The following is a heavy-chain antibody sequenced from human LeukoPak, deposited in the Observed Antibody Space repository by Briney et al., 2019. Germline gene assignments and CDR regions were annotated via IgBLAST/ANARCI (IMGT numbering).Heavy chain of an antibody. J-gene: IGHJ1*01. Sequence: PGGSLRLSCAASGFTFSCCDMHWVRQAPGKGLEWMALTSYDGSDKYCADCVKGRFTISRDNSKNTLFLQRNSLRTEDTAVYYCAKGYDSVSNWGQGTLVTVSS. CDR2: TSYDGSDK. V-gene: IGHV3-30*18. CDR1: GFTFSCCD. D-gene: IGHD3-22*01. CDR3: AKGYDSVSN.